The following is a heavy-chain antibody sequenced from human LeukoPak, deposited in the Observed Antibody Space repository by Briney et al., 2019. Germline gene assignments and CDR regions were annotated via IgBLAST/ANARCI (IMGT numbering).Heavy chain of an antibody. J-gene: IGHJ6*03. CDR3: ASRGQDYYYYMDV. Sequence: PSETLSLTCTVSGGSISSYYWSWIRQPAGKGLEWIGRIYTSGSTNYNPSLKSRVTISVDTSKNQFSLKLSSVTAADTAVYYCASRGQDYYYYMDVWGKGTTVTVSS. CDR2: IYTSGST. V-gene: IGHV4-4*07. CDR1: GGSISSYY.